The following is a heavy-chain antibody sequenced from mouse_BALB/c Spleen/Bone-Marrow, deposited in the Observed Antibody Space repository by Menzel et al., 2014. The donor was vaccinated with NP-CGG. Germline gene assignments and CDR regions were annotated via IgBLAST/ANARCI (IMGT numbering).Heavy chain of an antibody. D-gene: IGHD2-10*02. CDR1: GYTFTSYV. CDR2: INPYNDGT. CDR3: ARGGYGNVYYAMDY. Sequence: EVQLQQSGPELVKPGASVKMSCKASGYTFTSYVMHWVKQKPGQGLEWIGYINPYNDGTKYNERFKGKATLTSDKSSSTAYMELSDLTSEDSAVYYCARGGYGNVYYAMDYWGQRTSVTVSS. J-gene: IGHJ4*01. V-gene: IGHV1-14*01.